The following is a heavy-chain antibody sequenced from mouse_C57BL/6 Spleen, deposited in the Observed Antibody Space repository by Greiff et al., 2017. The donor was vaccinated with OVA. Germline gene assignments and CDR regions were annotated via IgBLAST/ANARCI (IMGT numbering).Heavy chain of an antibody. CDR2: IDPSDSYT. CDR1: GYTFTSYW. J-gene: IGHJ2*01. V-gene: IGHV1-69*01. Sequence: VQLQQPGAELVMPGASVKLSCKASGYTFTSYWMHWVKQRPGQGLEWIGEIDPSDSYTNYNQKFKGKSTLTVDKSSSTAYMQLSSLTSEDSAVYYCARSGTTVVVNYFDYWGQGTTLTVSS. CDR3: ARSGTTVVVNYFDY. D-gene: IGHD1-1*01.